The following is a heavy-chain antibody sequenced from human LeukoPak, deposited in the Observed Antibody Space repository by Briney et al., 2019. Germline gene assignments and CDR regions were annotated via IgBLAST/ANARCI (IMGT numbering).Heavy chain of an antibody. D-gene: IGHD3-22*01. J-gene: IGHJ4*02. CDR3: ARGYDSSGYYLFDY. CDR2: IYHSGST. CDR1: GGSISSGGYS. Sequence: PSETLSLTCAVSGGSISSGGYSWSWIRQPPGKGLEWIGYIYHSGSTYYNPSPKSRVTISVDRSKNQFSLKLSSVTAADTAVYYCARGYDSSGYYLFDYWGQGTLVTVSS. V-gene: IGHV4-30-2*01.